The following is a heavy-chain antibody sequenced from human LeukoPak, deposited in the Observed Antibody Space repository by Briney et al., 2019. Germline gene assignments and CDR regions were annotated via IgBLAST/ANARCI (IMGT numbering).Heavy chain of an antibody. J-gene: IGHJ4*02. D-gene: IGHD3-16*01. Sequence: SETLSLTCTVSGGSISSSSYFWAWIRQPPGKGLEWIGSIYYSGSTYYNPSLNSRVTISVDTSKNQFSLNLSSVTAADTAVYYCARLITAFQAFDSWGQGTLVTVSS. CDR3: ARLITAFQAFDS. CDR2: IYYSGST. CDR1: GGSISSSSYF. V-gene: IGHV4-39*01.